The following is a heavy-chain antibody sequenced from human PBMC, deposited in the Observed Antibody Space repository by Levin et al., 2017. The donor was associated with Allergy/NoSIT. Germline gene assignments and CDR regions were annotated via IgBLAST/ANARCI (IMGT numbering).Heavy chain of an antibody. Sequence: SETLSLTCTVXXXXXXXDYCGWVRQPPGKGLEWIGCMYYSGNTKYNPSLKSRVTISLDTSKNQFSLKLSSVTAADTAVYYCARDRVILGDTNYYYGMDVWGQGTTVTVSS. V-gene: IGHV4-59*01. CDR3: ARDRVILGDTNYYYGMDV. J-gene: IGHJ6*02. CDR1: XXXXXXDY. CDR2: MYYSGNT. D-gene: IGHD1-26*01.